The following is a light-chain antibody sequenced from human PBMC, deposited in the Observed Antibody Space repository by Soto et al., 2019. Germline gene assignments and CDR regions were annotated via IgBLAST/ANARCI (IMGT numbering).Light chain of an antibody. V-gene: IGLV2-23*01. CDR3: CSYAGSSTSYV. J-gene: IGLJ1*01. CDR2: EGS. Sequence: QSVLTQPASVSGSPGQSSTISCTGTSSDVGSYNLVSWYQQHPGKAPKLMIYEGSKRPSGVSNRFSGSKSGNTASLTISELQAEYEADYYCCSYAGSSTSYVFGTGTKVTVL. CDR1: SSDVGSYNL.